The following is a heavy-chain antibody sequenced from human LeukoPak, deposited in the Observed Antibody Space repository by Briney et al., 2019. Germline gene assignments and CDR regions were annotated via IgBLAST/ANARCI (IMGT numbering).Heavy chain of an antibody. Sequence: PGGSLRLSCAASGFTFSSYAMSWVRQAPGKGLEWVSAISGSGGSTYYADSVKGRFTISRDNSKNTLYLQMNSLRAEDTAVYYCARRHYDFWSGYHYGFDYWGQGTLVTVSS. J-gene: IGHJ4*02. D-gene: IGHD3-3*01. CDR1: GFTFSSYA. CDR3: ARRHYDFWSGYHYGFDY. CDR2: ISGSGGST. V-gene: IGHV3-23*01.